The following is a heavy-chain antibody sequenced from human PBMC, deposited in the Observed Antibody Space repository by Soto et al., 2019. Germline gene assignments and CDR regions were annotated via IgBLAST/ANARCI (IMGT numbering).Heavy chain of an antibody. Sequence: PGGSLRLSCAASGFTVSSDYMNWVRQAPGKGLEWVSVIYTGGSTHYADSVKGRFTISRDNSKNTLYLQMNSLRAEDTAVYYCARFVVLPAALDYWGQGTLVTVSS. J-gene: IGHJ4*02. V-gene: IGHV3-66*01. CDR2: IYTGGST. CDR1: GFTVSSDY. CDR3: ARFVVLPAALDY. D-gene: IGHD2-2*01.